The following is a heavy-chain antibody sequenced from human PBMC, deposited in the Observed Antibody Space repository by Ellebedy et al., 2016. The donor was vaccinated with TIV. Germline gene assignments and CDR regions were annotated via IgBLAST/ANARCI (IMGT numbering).Heavy chain of an antibody. CDR3: ARDLRDGMDV. CDR1: GGSISSYY. V-gene: IGHV4-59*12. J-gene: IGHJ6*02. CDR2: IYYSGST. Sequence: SETLSLTCTVSGGSISSYYWSWIRQPPGKGLEWIGYIYYSGSTNYNPSLKSRVTISVDTSKNQFSLQLNSVTPEDTAVYYCARDLRDGMDVWGQGTTVTVSS.